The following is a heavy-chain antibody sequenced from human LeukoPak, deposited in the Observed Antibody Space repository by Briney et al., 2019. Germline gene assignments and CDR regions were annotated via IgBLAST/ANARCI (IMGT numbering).Heavy chain of an antibody. CDR3: ARTYYSPGYYFDY. J-gene: IGHJ4*02. Sequence: TGGSLRLSCAASGFTFSSYAMSWVRQAPGKGLEWVSAISGSGGSTYYADSVKGRFTISRDNSKNTLYLQMNSLRAEDTAVYYCARTYYSPGYYFDYWGQGTLVTVSS. V-gene: IGHV3-23*01. CDR2: ISGSGGST. D-gene: IGHD3-10*01. CDR1: GFTFSSYA.